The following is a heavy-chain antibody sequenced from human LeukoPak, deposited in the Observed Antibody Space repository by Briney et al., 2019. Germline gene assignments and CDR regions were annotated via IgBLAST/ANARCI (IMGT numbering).Heavy chain of an antibody. Sequence: SETLSLTCTVSGGSISSYYWSWIRQPPGKGLEWIGCIYYSGSTNYNPSLKSRVTISVDTSKNQFSLKLSSVTAADTAVYYCAGNDYRRDYWGQGTLVTVSS. D-gene: IGHD4-11*01. CDR3: AGNDYRRDY. CDR1: GGSISSYY. CDR2: IYYSGST. J-gene: IGHJ4*02. V-gene: IGHV4-59*01.